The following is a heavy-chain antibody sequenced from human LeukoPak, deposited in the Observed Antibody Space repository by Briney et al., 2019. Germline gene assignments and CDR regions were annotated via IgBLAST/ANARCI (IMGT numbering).Heavy chain of an antibody. CDR1: GGSISSYY. Sequence: SETLSLTCTVSGGSISSYYWSWIRQPPGKGLEWIGYIYYSGSTNYNPSLKSRVTISVDTSKNQFSLKLSSVTAADTAVYYCARAAVAGVDYWGQGTLVTVSS. CDR3: ARAAVAGVDY. V-gene: IGHV4-59*08. J-gene: IGHJ4*02. CDR2: IYYSGST. D-gene: IGHD6-19*01.